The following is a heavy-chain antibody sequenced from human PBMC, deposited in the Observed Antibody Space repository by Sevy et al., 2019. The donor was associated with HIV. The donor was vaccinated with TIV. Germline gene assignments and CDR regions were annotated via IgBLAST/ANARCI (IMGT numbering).Heavy chain of an antibody. J-gene: IGHJ4*02. V-gene: IGHV1-8*01. CDR2: MNPNSGNT. CDR1: GYTFTSYD. CDR3: ARVWYSSGWYGPLYYFDY. Sequence: ASVKVSCKASGYTFTSYDINWVRQATGQGREWMGWMNPNSGNTGYAQKFQGRVTMTRNTSISTAYMELSSLRSEDTAVYYCARVWYSSGWYGPLYYFDYWGQGTLVTVSS. D-gene: IGHD6-19*01.